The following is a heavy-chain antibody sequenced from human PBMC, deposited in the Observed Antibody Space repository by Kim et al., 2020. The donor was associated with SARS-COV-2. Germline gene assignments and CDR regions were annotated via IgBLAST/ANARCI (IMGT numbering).Heavy chain of an antibody. CDR1: GGSISSGGYY. CDR3: ARVSITMIIVVTAFDI. Sequence: SETLSLTCTVSGGSISSGGYYWSWIRQHPGKGLEWIGYIYYSGSTYYNPSLKSRVTISEDTSKNQFSLKLSSVTAADTAVYYCARVSITMIIVVTAFDIWGQGTMVTVSS. V-gene: IGHV4-31*03. J-gene: IGHJ3*02. D-gene: IGHD3-22*01. CDR2: IYYSGST.